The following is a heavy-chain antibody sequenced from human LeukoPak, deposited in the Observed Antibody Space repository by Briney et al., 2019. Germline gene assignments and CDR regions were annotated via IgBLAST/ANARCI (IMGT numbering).Heavy chain of an antibody. D-gene: IGHD3-10*01. CDR3: ARHRRITMVRGVIKYYYYMDV. V-gene: IGHV4-34*01. CDR1: GGSFSGYY. J-gene: IGHJ6*03. CDR2: INHSGST. Sequence: SETLSLTCAVYGGSFSGYYWSWIRQPPGKGLEWIGEINHSGSTNYNPSLKSRVTISVDTSKNQFSLKLSSVTAADTAVYYCARHRRITMVRGVIKYYYYMDVWGKGTTVTISS.